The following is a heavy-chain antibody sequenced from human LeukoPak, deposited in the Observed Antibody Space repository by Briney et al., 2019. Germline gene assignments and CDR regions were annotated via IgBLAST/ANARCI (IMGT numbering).Heavy chain of an antibody. D-gene: IGHD7-27*01. V-gene: IGHV3-74*01. CDR1: GFTYSSYW. J-gene: IGHJ4*02. CDR2: ISSDESDT. CDR3: SAGAPFEY. Sequence: GGSLRLSCATSGFTYSSYWTHWVRQTPAKGLVWVSRISSDESDTRYADSVKGRFTIPRDNAKNTLYLQMNSLRAEDTAVYYCSAGAPFEYWGQGTLVTVSS.